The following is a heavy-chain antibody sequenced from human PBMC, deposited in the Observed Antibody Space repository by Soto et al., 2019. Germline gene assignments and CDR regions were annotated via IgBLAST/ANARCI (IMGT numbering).Heavy chain of an antibody. D-gene: IGHD1-26*01. CDR1: GGTFSRNA. J-gene: IGHJ6*02. Sequence: QVQLVQSGAEVKKPGSSVKVSCKASGGTFSRNAVSWVRQAPGQGLEWMGGIIPIFGTVKYAQKFQGRVTITADESTSTVSMELSSLRSEDTAVYSCARGNKEWEERGSYYYYGLDVWGQGTTVIFSS. CDR2: IIPIFGTV. CDR3: ARGNKEWEERGSYYYYGLDV. V-gene: IGHV1-69*01.